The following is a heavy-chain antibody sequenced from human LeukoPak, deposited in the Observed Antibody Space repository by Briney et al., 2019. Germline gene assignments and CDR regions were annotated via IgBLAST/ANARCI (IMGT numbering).Heavy chain of an antibody. Sequence: PGESLRLSCVGSGFTFSAYWMTWVRQAPGKGLEWVVNINKDRSEKKYVDSVKGRFSISRDNAGNSVYLKMNSLRVEDTAIYYCARGRARRGHVDFFDYWGQGILVTVS. V-gene: IGHV3-7*03. CDR2: INKDRSEK. CDR1: GFTFSAYW. J-gene: IGHJ4*02. CDR3: ARGRARRGHVDFFDY. D-gene: IGHD1-14*01.